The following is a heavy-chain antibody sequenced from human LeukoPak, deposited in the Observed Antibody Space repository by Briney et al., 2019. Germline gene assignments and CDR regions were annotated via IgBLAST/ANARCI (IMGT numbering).Heavy chain of an antibody. V-gene: IGHV1-2*04. J-gene: IGHJ3*02. CDR2: INPNSGGT. CDR3: ARATLVPVASTQFDALDI. Sequence: GASVKVSCKASGYTFTGYYMHWVRQAPGQGLEWMGWINPNSGGTNYAQKFQGWVTMTRDTSISTAYMELSRLRSDDTAVYYCARATLVPVASTQFDALDIWGQGTMVIVSS. D-gene: IGHD2-2*01. CDR1: GYTFTGYY.